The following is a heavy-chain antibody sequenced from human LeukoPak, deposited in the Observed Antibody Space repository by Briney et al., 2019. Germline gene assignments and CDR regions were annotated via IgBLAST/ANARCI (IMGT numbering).Heavy chain of an antibody. CDR3: ARGDGYSYGRIIYAFDI. V-gene: IGHV5-51*01. J-gene: IGHJ3*02. CDR1: GYSFTSYW. CDR2: SYPGDSDT. Sequence: GESLKISCKGSGYSFTSYWIGWVRQMPGKRLERMGISYPGDSDTRYSPSFQGQVTISADKSISTAYLQWSSLKAADTAMYYCARGDGYSYGRIIYAFDIWGQGTMVTVSS. D-gene: IGHD5-18*01.